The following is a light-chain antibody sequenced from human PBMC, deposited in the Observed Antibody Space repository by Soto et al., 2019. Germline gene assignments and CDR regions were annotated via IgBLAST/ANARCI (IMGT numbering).Light chain of an antibody. CDR1: QSISSW. CDR2: KAS. CDR3: QQYNDNWT. J-gene: IGKJ1*01. Sequence: DLQMTHSPSTLSASVGDRVTITCRASQSISSWLAWYQQKPGKAPKLLIYKASTLQSGVPSRFSGSGSGTEFTLAISSLQPDDFATYYCQQYNDNWTFGQGTKV. V-gene: IGKV1-5*03.